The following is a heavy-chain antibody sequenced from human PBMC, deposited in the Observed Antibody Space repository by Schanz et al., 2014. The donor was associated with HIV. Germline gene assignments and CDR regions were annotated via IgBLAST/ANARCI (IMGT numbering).Heavy chain of an antibody. J-gene: IGHJ6*02. CDR3: TKEGPPDV. CDR2: ISGPGSAM. CDR1: GFTFGDHY. Sequence: VQLVESGGGLVKPGGSLSLSCVASGFTFGDHYMTWIRQAPGKGLEWVAHISGPGSAMSYADSVKGRFTISRDNSKNTLYLQMNSLRAEDTAVYYCTKEGPPDVWGQGTTVTVSS. V-gene: IGHV3-11*01.